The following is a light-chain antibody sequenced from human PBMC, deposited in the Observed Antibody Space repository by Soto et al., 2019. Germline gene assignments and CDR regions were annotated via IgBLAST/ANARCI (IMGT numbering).Light chain of an antibody. V-gene: IGKV1-9*01. CDR2: AAS. CDR3: QQLNSYPYA. J-gene: IGKJ2*01. CDR1: QGISSY. Sequence: DIQLTQSPSFLSASVGDIGTITCRASQGISSYLAWYQQKPGKAPKLLIYAASTLQSGVPSRFSGSGSGTEFTLTISSLQPEDFATYDCQQLNSYPYAFGQGTKLEIK.